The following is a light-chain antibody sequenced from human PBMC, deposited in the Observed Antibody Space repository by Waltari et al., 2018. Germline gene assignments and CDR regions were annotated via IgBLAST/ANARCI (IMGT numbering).Light chain of an antibody. V-gene: IGLV1-51*01. CDR3: GTWDTSLSPGEV. J-gene: IGLJ2*01. CDR2: DNY. Sequence: SVLTQPPSVSAAPGQKVTISCSGSSSNIGNNYVAWYQQLPGRAPKLLIYDNYKGPSGVPGRFSGSRSGTSATLGITGLQTGDEAVYYCGTWDTSLSPGEVFGGGTKLTIL. CDR1: SSNIGNNY.